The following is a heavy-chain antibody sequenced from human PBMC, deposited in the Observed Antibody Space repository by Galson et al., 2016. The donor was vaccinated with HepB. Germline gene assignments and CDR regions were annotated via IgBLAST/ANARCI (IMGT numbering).Heavy chain of an antibody. CDR2: INPSGGST. CDR3: ARDEGYYDSSGYEGYFDL. J-gene: IGHJ2*01. CDR1: GYTFTSYY. D-gene: IGHD3-22*01. Sequence: SGYTFTSYYMHWVRQAPGQGLEWMGIINPSGGSTSYAQKFQGRVTMTRDTSTSTVYMELSSLRSEDTAVYYCARDEGYYDSSGYEGYFDLWGRGTLVTVSS. V-gene: IGHV1-46*03.